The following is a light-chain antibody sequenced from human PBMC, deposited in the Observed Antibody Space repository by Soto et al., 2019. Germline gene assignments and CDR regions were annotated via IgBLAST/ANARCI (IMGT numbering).Light chain of an antibody. J-gene: IGKJ1*01. CDR2: AAS. V-gene: IGKV1-39*01. CDR3: QQGYSTPWT. CDR1: QDIGND. Sequence: IQMTQSPSSLSASVRDRVTINCRASQDIGNDLGWYQQKPGKAPNLLIYAASNLQSGAPSRFSGSGSGTDFTLTINSLQPEDFATYYCQQGYSTPWTFGQGTKVDIK.